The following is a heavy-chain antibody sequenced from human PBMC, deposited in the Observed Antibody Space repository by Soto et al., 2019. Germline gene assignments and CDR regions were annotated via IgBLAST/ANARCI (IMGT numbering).Heavy chain of an antibody. Sequence: PSETLSLTCTVSGGSISSYYWSWIRQPPGKGLEWIGYIYYSGSTNYNPSLKSRVTISVDTSKNQFSLKLSSVTAADTAVYYCARYQVPAALLGWFYPWGQGSLVPVSS. CDR1: GGSISSYY. J-gene: IGHJ5*02. CDR2: IYYSGST. D-gene: IGHD2-2*01. V-gene: IGHV4-59*01. CDR3: ARYQVPAALLGWFYP.